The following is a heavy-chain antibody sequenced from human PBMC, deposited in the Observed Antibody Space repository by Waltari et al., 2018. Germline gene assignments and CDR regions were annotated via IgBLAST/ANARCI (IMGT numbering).Heavy chain of an antibody. J-gene: IGHJ5*02. CDR2: ISGSGGST. CDR3: AKVARKNWFDP. CDR1: GFPFSSYA. Sequence: EVQLLESGGGLVQSWGSLRLSCAASGFPFSSYALSWVRQAPGKGLEWVSAISGSGGSTYYADSVKGRFTISRDNSKNTLYLQMNSLRAEDTAVYYCAKVARKNWFDPWGQGTLVTVSS. V-gene: IGHV3-23*01.